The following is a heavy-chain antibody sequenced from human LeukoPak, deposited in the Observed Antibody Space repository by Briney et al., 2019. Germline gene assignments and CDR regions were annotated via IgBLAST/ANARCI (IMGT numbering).Heavy chain of an antibody. V-gene: IGHV4-31*03. D-gene: IGHD2/OR15-2a*01. Sequence: SETLSLTCTVSGGSISSGGYYWSWIRQHPGKGLEWIGYIYYSGSTYYNPSLKSRVTISVDTSKNQFSLKLSSVTAADTAVYYCARVTNRDWFDPWGQGTLVTVSS. J-gene: IGHJ5*02. CDR1: GGSISSGGYY. CDR3: ARVTNRDWFDP. CDR2: IYYSGST.